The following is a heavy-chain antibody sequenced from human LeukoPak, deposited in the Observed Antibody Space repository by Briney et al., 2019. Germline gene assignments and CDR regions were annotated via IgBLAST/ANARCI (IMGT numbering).Heavy chain of an antibody. CDR2: IKPDGRET. J-gene: IGHJ5*02. V-gene: IGHV3-7*04. CDR3: ARGRGYSQSNWVDP. D-gene: IGHD5-18*01. CDR1: GFTFSSYW. Sequence: GGSLRLSCAASGFTFSSYWMNWVRQAPGKGLEWVANIKPDGRETYYMDSVKGRFTISRDNAKSSLFLQMNSLRAEDTAVYYCARGRGYSQSNWVDPWGQGTMVTVSA.